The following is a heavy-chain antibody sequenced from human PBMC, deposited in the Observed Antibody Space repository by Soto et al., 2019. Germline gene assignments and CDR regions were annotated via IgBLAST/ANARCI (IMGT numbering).Heavy chain of an antibody. Sequence: QVQLVQSGSEVKKPGASVKVSCKASGYTFTNYGMSWVRQAPGQGLEWMGWISAYNGNTNHAQNFQGRVTMITDTSTNTAYMELRSLRSDDTAVYYCARCYCSVGSCYSCWHFDLWGRGALVTVSS. CDR2: ISAYNGNT. CDR3: ARCYCSVGSCYSCWHFDL. V-gene: IGHV1-18*01. CDR1: GYTFTNYG. J-gene: IGHJ2*01. D-gene: IGHD2-15*01.